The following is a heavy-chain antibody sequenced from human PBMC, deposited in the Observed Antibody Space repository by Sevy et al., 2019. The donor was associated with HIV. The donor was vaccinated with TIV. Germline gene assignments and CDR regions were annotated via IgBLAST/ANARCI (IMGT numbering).Heavy chain of an antibody. J-gene: IGHJ3*02. CDR1: GGSIRTYL. D-gene: IGHD6-19*01. Sequence: SESLSLTCTVSGGSIRTYLWTCIRQPPGKGLEYIGNIFYGGSANYNPSLKSRVTISVGTSTNQLSLRLSSVTAADTAVYYCARPYSSGWSGAFDIWGQGTMVTVSS. V-gene: IGHV4-59*08. CDR2: IFYGGSA. CDR3: ARPYSSGWSGAFDI.